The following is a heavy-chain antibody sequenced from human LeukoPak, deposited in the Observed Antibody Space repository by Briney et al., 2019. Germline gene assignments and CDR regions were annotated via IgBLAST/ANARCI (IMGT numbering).Heavy chain of an antibody. CDR3: ARGIPGYFGTSGYYYEY. Sequence: SETLSLTCAVSGDSISSNYWWTWVRQPPGRGLEWIGEIHHRGSTNYSPSLKSRVTISVDNSKNQLSPGLSSVSAADTAVYYCARGIPGYFGTSGYYYEYWGQGTLVTVPS. V-gene: IGHV4-4*02. CDR2: IHHRGST. D-gene: IGHD3-22*01. J-gene: IGHJ4*02. CDR1: GDSISSNYW.